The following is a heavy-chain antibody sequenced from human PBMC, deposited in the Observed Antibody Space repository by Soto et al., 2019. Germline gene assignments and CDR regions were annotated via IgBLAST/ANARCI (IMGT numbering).Heavy chain of an antibody. CDR1: GFTFSSYA. J-gene: IGHJ3*02. CDR3: AKTLSPYNSCWCTDAFDI. D-gene: IGHD6-19*01. CDR2: ISDSGSST. V-gene: IGHV3-23*01. Sequence: PGGSLRLSCAASGFTFSSYAMSWGRQAPGKGLEWVSAISDSGSSTYYADSVKGRFTISRDNSKNTLYLQMNSLRAEDTAVYYCAKTLSPYNSCWCTDAFDIWGQGTMVTVSS.